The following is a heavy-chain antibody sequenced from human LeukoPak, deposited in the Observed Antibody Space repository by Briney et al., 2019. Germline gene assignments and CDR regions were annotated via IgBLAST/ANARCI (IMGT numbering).Heavy chain of an antibody. CDR1: GGSISSYY. Sequence: SETLSLTCTVSGGSISSYYWSWIRQPPGKGLEWIGYIYYSGSTNYNPSLKSRVTISLDTSKNQFSLKLSSVTAADTAVYYCARSELLWFGGVNSGFDYWGQGTLVTVSS. J-gene: IGHJ4*02. CDR3: ARSELLWFGGVNSGFDY. D-gene: IGHD3-10*01. V-gene: IGHV4-59*01. CDR2: IYYSGST.